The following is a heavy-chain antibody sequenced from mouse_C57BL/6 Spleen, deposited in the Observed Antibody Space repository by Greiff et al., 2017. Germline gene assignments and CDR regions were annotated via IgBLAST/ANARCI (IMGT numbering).Heavy chain of an antibody. D-gene: IGHD2-3*01. Sequence: EVQLQQSGPELVKPGASVKISCKASGYTFTDYYMNWVKQSHGKSLEWIGDINPNNGGTSYNQKFKGKATLTVDKSSSTAYMELRSLTSEDSAAYYCSRAGYSYAMDYWGQGTSVTVSS. CDR1: GYTFTDYY. V-gene: IGHV1-26*01. J-gene: IGHJ4*01. CDR2: INPNNGGT. CDR3: SRAGYSYAMDY.